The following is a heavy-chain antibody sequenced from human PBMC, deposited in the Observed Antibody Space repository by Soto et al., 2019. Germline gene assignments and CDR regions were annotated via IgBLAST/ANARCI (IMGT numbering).Heavy chain of an antibody. CDR2: ISGSGGST. D-gene: IGHD4-17*01. J-gene: IGHJ6*02. CDR3: ASRSPNHHYYYGMDV. Sequence: GRSLRLSCAASGFTFSSYAMSWVRQAPGKGLEWVSAISGSGGSTYYADSVKGRFTISRDNSKNTLYLQMNSLRAEDTAVYYCASRSPNHHYYYGMDVWGQGTTVTVSS. CDR1: GFTFSSYA. V-gene: IGHV3-23*01.